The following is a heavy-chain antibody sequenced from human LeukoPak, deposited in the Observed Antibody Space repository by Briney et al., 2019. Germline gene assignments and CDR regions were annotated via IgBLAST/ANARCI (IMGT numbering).Heavy chain of an antibody. CDR1: GGSFSGYY. J-gene: IGHJ4*02. CDR3: ARDEPVAGIDY. D-gene: IGHD6-19*01. Sequence: PSETLSLTCAVYGGSFSGYYWRWIPQPPAKGLEWIGEINHSGSTNYNPPLKSRVTISVDTSKNQFSLKLSPVTAADTAVYYCARDEPVAGIDYWGQGTLVTVSS. CDR2: INHSGST. V-gene: IGHV4-34*01.